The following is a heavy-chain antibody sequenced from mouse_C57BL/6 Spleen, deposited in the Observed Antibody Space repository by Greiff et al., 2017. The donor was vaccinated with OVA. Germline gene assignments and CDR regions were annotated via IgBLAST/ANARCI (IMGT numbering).Heavy chain of an antibody. V-gene: IGHV1-69*01. Sequence: QVQLQQPGAELVMPGASVKLSCKASGYTFTSYSMHWVKQRPGQGLEWIGEIYPSDGCTNYNQKFKGKSTLTVDKSSSTAYMQLSSLTSEDSAVYYGARRATTVSRDDWGQGTSVTFS. CDR1: GYTFTSYS. CDR2: IYPSDGCT. J-gene: IGHJ4*01. CDR3: ARRATTVSRDD. D-gene: IGHD1-1*01.